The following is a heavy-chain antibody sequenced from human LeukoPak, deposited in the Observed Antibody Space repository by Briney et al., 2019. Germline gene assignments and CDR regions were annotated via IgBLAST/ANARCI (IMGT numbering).Heavy chain of an antibody. V-gene: IGHV1-18*01. J-gene: IGHJ4*02. CDR1: GYTFTSYG. CDR2: ISAYNGNT. CDR3: ARDSGDCGGDCCSVGGDY. D-gene: IGHD2-21*02. Sequence: ASVKVSRKASGYTFTSYGISWVRQAPGQGLEWMGWISAYNGNTNYAQKLQGRVTMTTDTSTSTAYMELRSLRSDDTAVYYCARDSGDCGGDCCSVGGDYWGQGTLVTVSS.